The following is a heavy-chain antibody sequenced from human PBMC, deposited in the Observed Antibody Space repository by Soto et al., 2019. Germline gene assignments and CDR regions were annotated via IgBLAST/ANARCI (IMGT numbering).Heavy chain of an antibody. Sequence: PSETLSLTCTVSGDSISTFYWGWMRQSPGKELEWIGCVYYTGSTNYNPSLKRRVTISVDRSKNQFSLKLTSANAADTAVYYCARGRTVRNYADDSSDYFYFFDYWGQGTQVTVSS. CDR2: VYYTGST. J-gene: IGHJ4*02. CDR1: GDSISTFY. V-gene: IGHV4-59*01. D-gene: IGHD3-22*01. CDR3: ARGRTVRNYADDSSDYFYFFDY.